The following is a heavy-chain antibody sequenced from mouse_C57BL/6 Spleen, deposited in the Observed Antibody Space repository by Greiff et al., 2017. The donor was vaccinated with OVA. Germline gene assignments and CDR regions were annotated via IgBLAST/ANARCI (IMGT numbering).Heavy chain of an antibody. D-gene: IGHD2-3*01. Sequence: EVQVVESGPELVKPGASVKMSCKASGYTFTDYNMHWVKQSHGKSLEWIGYINPNNGGTSYNQKFKGKATLTVNKSSSTAYMELRSLTSEDSAVYYCAGLLPFSYWGQGTTLTVSS. J-gene: IGHJ2*01. CDR3: AGLLPFSY. CDR2: INPNNGGT. V-gene: IGHV1-22*01. CDR1: GYTFTDYN.